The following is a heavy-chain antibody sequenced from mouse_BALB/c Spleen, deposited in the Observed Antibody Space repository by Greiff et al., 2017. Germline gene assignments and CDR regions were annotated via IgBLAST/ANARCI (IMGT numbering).Heavy chain of an antibody. D-gene: IGHD2-3*01. V-gene: IGHV5-17*02. J-gene: IGHJ2*01. Sequence: EVHLVESGGGLVQPGGSRKLSCAASGFTFSSFGMHWVRQAPEKGLEWVAYISSGSSTIYYADTVKGRFTISRDNPKNTLFLQMTSLRSEDTAMYYCARGGWDYWGQGTTLTVSS. CDR1: GFTFSSFG. CDR2: ISSGSSTI. CDR3: ARGGWDY.